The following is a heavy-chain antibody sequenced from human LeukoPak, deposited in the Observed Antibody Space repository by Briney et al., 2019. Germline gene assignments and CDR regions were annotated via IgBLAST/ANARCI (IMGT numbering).Heavy chain of an antibody. J-gene: IGHJ5*02. CDR3: ARPRPPFILIGGSSNNWFDP. D-gene: IGHD3-16*01. V-gene: IGHV4-38-2*01. CDR2: IYHSGST. Sequence: SETLSLTCVVSGYSISSGYYWGWIRQPPGKGLGRIGSIYHSGSTYYTPSLKGRLTISVDTSKNQCSLKLTSVTAADTAVYYCARPRPPFILIGGSSNNWFDPWGQGALVTVSS. CDR1: GYSISSGYY.